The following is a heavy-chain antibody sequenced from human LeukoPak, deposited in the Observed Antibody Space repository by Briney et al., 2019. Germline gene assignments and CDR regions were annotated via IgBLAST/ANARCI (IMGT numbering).Heavy chain of an antibody. CDR1: GGSISSGSYY. CDR2: IYTSGST. J-gene: IGHJ5*02. CDR3: ARDPRGIVGANHNWFDP. D-gene: IGHD1-26*01. V-gene: IGHV4-61*02. Sequence: SETLSLTCTVSGGSISSGSYYRSWIRQPAGKGLEWIGRIYTSGSTNYNPSLKSRVTIPVDTSKSQFSLKLISVTAADTAVYYCARDPRGIVGANHNWFDPWGQGTLVTVSS.